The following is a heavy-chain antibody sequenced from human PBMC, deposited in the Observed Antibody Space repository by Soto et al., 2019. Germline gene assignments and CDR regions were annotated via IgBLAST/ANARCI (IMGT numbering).Heavy chain of an antibody. J-gene: IGHJ4*02. D-gene: IGHD3-16*01. CDR1: GHSLTDLS. Sequence: GASVEVSCEVAGHSLTDLSMHWVRQGRGRGLEWLGGFDPEEGEIIYAQNFQGRIRLTEDTSTDTAFMELNSLKSEDTAIYYCATTRTTYVYDFDSWGQGTLVTVSS. V-gene: IGHV1-24*01. CDR3: ATTRTTYVYDFDS. CDR2: FDPEEGEI.